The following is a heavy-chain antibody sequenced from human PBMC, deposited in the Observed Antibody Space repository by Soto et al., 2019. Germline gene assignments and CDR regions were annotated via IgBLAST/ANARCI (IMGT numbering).Heavy chain of an antibody. CDR1: GGSLSSGSYC. V-gene: IGHV4-61*01. J-gene: IGHJ4*02. CDR3: ARGGTTSLDY. CDR2: IYYIGST. D-gene: IGHD1-1*01. Sequence: SETLSLTCTVSGGSLSSGSYCWSWIRQPPGKGLEWIGYIYYIGSTNYNPSLKSRVTMSVDTSKNQFSLKLSSVTAADTAIYYCARGGTTSLDYWGQGTQVTVSS.